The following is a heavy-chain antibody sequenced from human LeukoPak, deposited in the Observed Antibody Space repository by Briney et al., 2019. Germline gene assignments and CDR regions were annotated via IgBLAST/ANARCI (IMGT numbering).Heavy chain of an antibody. CDR2: ISSSSSYI. J-gene: IGHJ5*02. CDR1: GFTFSSYS. Sequence: PGGSLRLSCAASGFTFSSYSMNWVRQAPGKGLEWVSSISSSSSYIYYADSVKGRFTISRDNAKNSLYLQMNSLRAEDTAVYFCARDFIPAADWFDPWGQGTLVTVSS. CDR3: ARDFIPAADWFDP. V-gene: IGHV3-21*01. D-gene: IGHD6-25*01.